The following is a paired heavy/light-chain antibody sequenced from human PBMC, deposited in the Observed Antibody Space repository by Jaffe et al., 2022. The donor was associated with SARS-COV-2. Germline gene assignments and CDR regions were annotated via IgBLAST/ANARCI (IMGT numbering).Light chain of an antibody. J-gene: IGKJ2*03. Sequence: EIVMTQSPATLSVSPGERATLSCRASQSVSSNFAWYQQKPGQAPRLLIYDASTRATGIPATFSGSGSGTEFTLTISSLRSEDFALYYCQQYDKWPYSFGQGTKLEIK. V-gene: IGKV3-15*01. CDR2: DAS. CDR1: QSVSSN. CDR3: QQYDKWPYS.
Heavy chain of an antibody. CDR3: VRGGVHCSGGRCSSYYHHCMDV. D-gene: IGHD2-15*01. V-gene: IGHV4-34*01. Sequence: QVQLQQWGAGLLKPSETLSLTCGVFGGSFSDYFWSWIRQPPGKGLEWIGEINQGGSTSYNPSLKSRVTISIDTSKNQFSLNLTSVTAADTGVYYCVRGGVHCSGGRCSSYYHHCMDVWGKGTTVTVSS. J-gene: IGHJ6*03. CDR2: INQGGST. CDR1: GGSFSDYF.